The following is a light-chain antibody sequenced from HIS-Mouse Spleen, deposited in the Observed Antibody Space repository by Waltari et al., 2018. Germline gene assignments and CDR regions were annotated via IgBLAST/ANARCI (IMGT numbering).Light chain of an antibody. CDR2: DVS. J-gene: IGLJ1*01. Sequence: QSALTQPPSASGSPGQSVTISCTGTSSDVGGYNYVSWYQQHPGKAPKLMVYDVSKRPSGVPDRVSGSKSCNTASLTVSGLQAEDEADYYCSSYAGSNAYVFGTGTKVTVL. CDR3: SSYAGSNAYV. V-gene: IGLV2-8*01. CDR1: SSDVGGYNY.